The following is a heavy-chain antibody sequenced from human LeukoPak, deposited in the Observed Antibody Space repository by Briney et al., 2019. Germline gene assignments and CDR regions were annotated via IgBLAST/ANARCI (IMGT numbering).Heavy chain of an antibody. CDR2: ISYDGSNK. CDR1: GFTFSSYA. Sequence: GGSLRLPCAASGFTFSSYAMHWVRQAPGKGLEWVAVISYDGSNKYYADSVKGRFTIPRDNSKNTLYLQMNSLRAEDTAVYYCAREGPYYFDYWGQGTLVTVSS. J-gene: IGHJ4*02. CDR3: AREGPYYFDY. V-gene: IGHV3-30-3*01.